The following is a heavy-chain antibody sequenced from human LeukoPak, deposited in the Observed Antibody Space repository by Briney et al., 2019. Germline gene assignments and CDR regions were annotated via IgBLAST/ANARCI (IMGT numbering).Heavy chain of an antibody. CDR2: MNSNSGNT. CDR1: GYTFTGYY. CDR3: ARAFLLTLYCSSTSCPQGGWFDP. Sequence: GASVKVSCKASGYTFTGYYMHWVRQATGQGLEWMGWMNSNSGNTGYAQKFQGRVTMTRNTSISTAYMELSSLRSEDTAVYYCARAFLLTLYCSSTSCPQGGWFDPWGQGTLVTVSS. V-gene: IGHV1-8*02. J-gene: IGHJ5*02. D-gene: IGHD2-2*01.